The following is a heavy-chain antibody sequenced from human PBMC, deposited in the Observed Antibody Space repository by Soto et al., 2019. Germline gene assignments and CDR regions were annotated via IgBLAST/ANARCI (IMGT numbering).Heavy chain of an antibody. CDR1: GGTFSSYA. V-gene: IGHV1-69*01. Sequence: QVPLVQSGAEVKKPGSSVTVSCKASGGTFSSYAIHWVRQAPGQGLEWMGGIIPMYGTAKYAQRFQDRVTITTDESTTTVYMELTRLTSQDTAVYYCARVTSMVRGVIDNWFDPWGHGTLVTVSS. J-gene: IGHJ5*02. CDR2: IIPMYGTA. CDR3: ARVTSMVRGVIDNWFDP. D-gene: IGHD3-10*01.